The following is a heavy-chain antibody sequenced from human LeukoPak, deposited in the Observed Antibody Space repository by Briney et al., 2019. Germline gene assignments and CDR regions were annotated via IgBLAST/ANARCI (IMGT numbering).Heavy chain of an antibody. CDR1: GFTFSVYS. D-gene: IGHD2-15*01. J-gene: IGHJ4*02. CDR2: ISSSGTTI. CDR3: ARELAVPATGT. Sequence: AGGSLRLSCAASGFTFSVYSMNWVRQAPGKGLEWASYISSSGTTIYYADSVKGRFSISRDNAKNSLYLQMNSLRAEDTAVYYCARELAVPATGTWGQGTLVTVSS. V-gene: IGHV3-48*01.